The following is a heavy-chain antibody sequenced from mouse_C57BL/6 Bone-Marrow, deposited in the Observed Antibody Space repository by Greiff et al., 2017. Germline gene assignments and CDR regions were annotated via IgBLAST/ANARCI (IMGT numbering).Heavy chain of an antibody. V-gene: IGHV5-4*01. J-gene: IGHJ1*03. CDR3: ARDRAYYYGSSYWYFDV. Sequence: EVQGVESGGGLVKPGGSLKLSCAASGFTFSSYAMSWVRQTPEKRLEWVATISDGGSYTYYPDNVKGRFTISRDNAKNNLYLQMSHLKSEDTAMYYCARDRAYYYGSSYWYFDVWGTGTTVTVSS. CDR1: GFTFSSYA. D-gene: IGHD1-1*01. CDR2: ISDGGSYT.